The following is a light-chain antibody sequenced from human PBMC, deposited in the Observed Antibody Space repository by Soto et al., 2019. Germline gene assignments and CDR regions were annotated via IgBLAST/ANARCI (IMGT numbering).Light chain of an antibody. Sequence: EIVLTQSPGTLSLSPGERPTLSCRASRSVSSDYLAWYQQKPGQAPRLLIHGASNRATGIPDRFSGRGSGTDFTLTIRSLQSEDFAVYYCQQYNNWRSFGQGTKVDIK. V-gene: IGKV3-20*01. CDR3: QQYNNWRS. CDR1: RSVSSDY. CDR2: GAS. J-gene: IGKJ1*01.